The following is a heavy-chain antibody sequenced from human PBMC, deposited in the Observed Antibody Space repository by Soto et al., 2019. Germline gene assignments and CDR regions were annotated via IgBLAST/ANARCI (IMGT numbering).Heavy chain of an antibody. J-gene: IGHJ4*02. Sequence: QPGGSLRLSCAASGFTFSSYGMHWVRQAPGKGLEWVAVISYDGSNKYYADSVKGRFTISRDNSKNTLYLQMNSLRAEDTAVYYCAKERRSSSMVRGVIVYWGQGTLVTVSS. V-gene: IGHV3-30*18. D-gene: IGHD3-10*01. CDR1: GFTFSSYG. CDR3: AKERRSSSMVRGVIVY. CDR2: ISYDGSNK.